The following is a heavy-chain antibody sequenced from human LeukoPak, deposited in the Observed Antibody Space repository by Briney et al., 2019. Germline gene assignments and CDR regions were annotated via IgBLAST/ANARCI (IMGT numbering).Heavy chain of an antibody. D-gene: IGHD3-22*01. CDR3: ARDSSGYYFDY. V-gene: IGHV3-74*01. CDR1: GFTFSTYC. J-gene: IGHJ4*02. CDR2: IKSDGSST. Sequence: GGSLRLSCAASGFTFSTYCMHWVRHGPGKGLVWVSRIKSDGSSTNYADSAKGRFTVSRDNAKNTLYLQMNDLRAEDTAVYYCARDSSGYYFDYWGQGTLVTVSS.